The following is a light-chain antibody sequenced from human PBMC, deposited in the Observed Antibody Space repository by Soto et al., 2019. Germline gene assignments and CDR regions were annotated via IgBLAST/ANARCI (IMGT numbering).Light chain of an antibody. Sequence: EIVMTQSPATLSVSPGERATLSCRASQNVNTNLAWYQQKPGQAPRLLMYGASTRAAGIPASFSGSGSGTDCTLTIGSLQSEDFAVYYCQQYNSWPYTFGQGTKLEIK. CDR2: GAS. CDR1: QNVNTN. CDR3: QQYNSWPYT. J-gene: IGKJ2*01. V-gene: IGKV3-15*01.